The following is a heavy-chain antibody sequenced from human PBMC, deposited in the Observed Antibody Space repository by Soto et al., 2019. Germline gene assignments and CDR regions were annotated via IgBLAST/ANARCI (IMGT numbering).Heavy chain of an antibody. CDR2: ISGSGGST. Sequence: EVQLLESGGGLVQPGGSLRLSCAASGFTFSSYAMSWVRQAPGKGLEWVSAISGSGGSTYYADSVKGRFTISRDNSKNTLYLQMYSLRAEDTAVYYCANGAYDFWSGYYPNFDYWGQGTLVTVSS. D-gene: IGHD3-3*01. V-gene: IGHV3-23*01. J-gene: IGHJ4*02. CDR1: GFTFSSYA. CDR3: ANGAYDFWSGYYPNFDY.